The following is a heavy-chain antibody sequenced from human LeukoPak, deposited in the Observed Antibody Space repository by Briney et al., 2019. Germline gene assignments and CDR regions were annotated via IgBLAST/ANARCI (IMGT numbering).Heavy chain of an antibody. V-gene: IGHV3-23*01. Sequence: GGSLRLSCEASGFTFSSYAMSWVRQAPGKGLEWVSAISGSGGSTYYADSVKGRFTISRDNSKNTLYLQMNSLRAEDTAVYYCAKRDGSGSYSFDYWGQGTLVTASS. CDR1: GFTFSSYA. D-gene: IGHD3-10*01. CDR3: AKRDGSGSYSFDY. J-gene: IGHJ4*02. CDR2: ISGSGGST.